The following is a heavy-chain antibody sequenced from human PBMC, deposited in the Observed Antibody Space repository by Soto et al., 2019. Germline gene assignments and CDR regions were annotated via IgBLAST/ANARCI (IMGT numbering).Heavy chain of an antibody. CDR2: ISYDGSNK. J-gene: IGHJ4*02. V-gene: IGHV3-30*03. Sequence: QVQLVESGGGVVQPGRSLRLSCVASGFIFSSYGMHWVRQAPGRGLEWVAVISYDGSNKYYADSAKGRFTISRDNPKNTLYLQMNSLRAEDTAVYYCARVPREYGDINDDWGQGTLVIVSS. CDR3: ARVPREYGDINDD. CDR1: GFIFSSYG. D-gene: IGHD4-17*01.